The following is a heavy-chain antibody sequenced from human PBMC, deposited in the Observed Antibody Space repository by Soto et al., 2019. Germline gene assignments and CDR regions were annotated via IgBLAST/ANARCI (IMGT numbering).Heavy chain of an antibody. D-gene: IGHD2-8*01. V-gene: IGHV3-33*01. CDR1: GFTFSSYG. Sequence: QVQLVEAGGGVVQPGRSLRLSCAASGFTFSSYGMHWVRQAPGKGLEWEKVIWYDGRNKYYADSVKGRFTISRDNSKNTLCLQMNSLRAEDTAVYYCARDGGYCTKGVCYYFDYWGQGALVTVSS. J-gene: IGHJ4*02. CDR2: IWYDGRNK. CDR3: ARDGGYCTKGVCYYFDY.